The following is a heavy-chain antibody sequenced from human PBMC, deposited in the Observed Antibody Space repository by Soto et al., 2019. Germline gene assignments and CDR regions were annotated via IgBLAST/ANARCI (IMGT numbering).Heavy chain of an antibody. J-gene: IGHJ3*02. CDR3: ARRQVGTAIPVGAFDI. CDR1: GFTFSSYA. V-gene: IGHV3-30*04. D-gene: IGHD2-21*02. CDR2: ISYDGSNK. Sequence: GGSLRLSCAASGFTFSSYAMHWVRQAPGKGLEWVAVISYDGSNKYYADSVKGRFTISRDNSKNTLYLQMNSLRAEDTAVYYCARRQVGTAIPVGAFDIWGQGTMVTVSS.